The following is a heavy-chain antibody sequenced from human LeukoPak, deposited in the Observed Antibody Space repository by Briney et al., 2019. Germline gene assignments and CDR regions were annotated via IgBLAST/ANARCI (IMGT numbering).Heavy chain of an antibody. V-gene: IGHV3-30*02. CDR1: GLTFSSYG. Sequence: GGSLRLSCAASGLTFSSYGMHWVRQAPGKGLEWVAFIRYDGSNKYYADSVKGRFTISRDNSKNTLYLQMNSLRAEDTAVYYCAKAVSSKDYFDYWGQGTLVTVSS. CDR2: IRYDGSNK. CDR3: AKAVSSKDYFDY. J-gene: IGHJ4*02. D-gene: IGHD6-6*01.